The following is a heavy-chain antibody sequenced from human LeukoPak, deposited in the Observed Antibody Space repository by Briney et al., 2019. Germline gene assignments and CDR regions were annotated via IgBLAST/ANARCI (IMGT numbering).Heavy chain of an antibody. CDR2: IYPGDSDT. CDR3: ARLGIQLWKNPWGLFDY. V-gene: IGHV5-51*01. CDR1: GYSFTSYW. J-gene: IGHJ4*02. D-gene: IGHD5-18*01. Sequence: GESLKISCKGSGYSFTSYWIGWVRQMPGKGLEWMGFIYPGDSDTRYSPSFPGQVTISADKSIRTAYLQWSSLKASDTAMYYCARLGIQLWKNPWGLFDYWGRGTLVTVSS.